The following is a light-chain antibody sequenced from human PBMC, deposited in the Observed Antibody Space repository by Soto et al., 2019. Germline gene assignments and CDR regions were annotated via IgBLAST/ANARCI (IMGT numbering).Light chain of an antibody. CDR3: QQSYSTPVT. CDR2: AAS. CDR1: QSISSY. Sequence: DIQMTQSPSSLSASVGDRVTITCRASQSISSYLNWYQQKPGKAPKLLIYAASSLQSGVPSRFSGSGSGTDFTLTISSLQPEEFATYYCQQSYSTPVTFGKGTRLESK. V-gene: IGKV1-39*01. J-gene: IGKJ5*01.